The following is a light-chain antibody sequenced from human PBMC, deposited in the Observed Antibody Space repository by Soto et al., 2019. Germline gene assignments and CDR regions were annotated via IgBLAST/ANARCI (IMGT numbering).Light chain of an antibody. V-gene: IGLV2-14*01. J-gene: IGLJ2*01. CDR2: EVS. CDR3: SSYTRSDTLA. Sequence: QSALTQPASVSGSPGQSITISCTGTSGDIGVFSHVSWYQHLPGKAPKLMIYEVSNRPSGVSNRFSGSKSGNTASLTISRLQAEDEADYYCSSYTRSDTLAFGGGTKLTVL. CDR1: SGDIGVFSH.